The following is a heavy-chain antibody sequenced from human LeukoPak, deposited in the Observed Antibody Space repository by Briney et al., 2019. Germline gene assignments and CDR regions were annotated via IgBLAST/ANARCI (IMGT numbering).Heavy chain of an antibody. CDR3: ARGPQGLYSSGWKQFDY. Sequence: ASVKVSCKASGGTFSSYAISWVRQAPGQGLEWMGGIIPIFDTANYAQKFQGRVTITADESTSTAYMELSSLRSEDTAVYYCARGPQGLYSSGWKQFDYWGQGTLVTVSS. D-gene: IGHD6-19*01. CDR2: IIPIFDTA. J-gene: IGHJ4*02. V-gene: IGHV1-69*01. CDR1: GGTFSSYA.